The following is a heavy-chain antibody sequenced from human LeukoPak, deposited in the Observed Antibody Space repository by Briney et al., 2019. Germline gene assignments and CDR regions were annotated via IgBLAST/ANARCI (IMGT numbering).Heavy chain of an antibody. CDR3: ARDGGGSSYDY. CDR2: IYYSGST. Sequence: SQTLSLTCTVSGGSIGSGDHLWSWIRQSPGKGLEWIGYIYYSGSTYYDPSLKSRVTISVDTSKNQFSLKLSSVTAADTAVYYCARDGGGSSYDYWGQGTLVTVSS. D-gene: IGHD2-15*01. CDR1: GGSIGSGDHL. J-gene: IGHJ4*02. V-gene: IGHV4-30-4*01.